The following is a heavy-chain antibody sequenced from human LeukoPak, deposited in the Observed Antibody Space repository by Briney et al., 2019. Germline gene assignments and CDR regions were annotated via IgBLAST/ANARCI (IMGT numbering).Heavy chain of an antibody. CDR1: GFTVSSNY. CDR3: ARPISGWTDY. CDR2: IYSGGST. V-gene: IGHV3-66*04. J-gene: IGHJ4*02. Sequence: GGSLRLSCAASGFTVSSNYMSWVRQAPGKGLEWVSVIYSGGSTCYADSVKGRFTISRDNSKNTLYLQMNILRAEDTAVYYCARPISGWTDYWGQGTLVTVSS. D-gene: IGHD6-19*01.